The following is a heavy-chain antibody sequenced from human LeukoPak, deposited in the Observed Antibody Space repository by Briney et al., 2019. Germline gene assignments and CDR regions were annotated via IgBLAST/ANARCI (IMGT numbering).Heavy chain of an antibody. J-gene: IGHJ4*02. V-gene: IGHV3-30*04. D-gene: IGHD2-2*01. CDR2: ISYDGSNK. CDR3: ARSLPEYQLPGHFDY. CDR1: GFTFSSYA. Sequence: GGSLRLSCAASGFTFSSYAMHWVRQAPGKGLEWVAVISYDGSNKYYADSVKGRFTISRDNSKNTLYLKMNSLRAEDTAVYYCARSLPEYQLPGHFDYWGQGTLVTVSS.